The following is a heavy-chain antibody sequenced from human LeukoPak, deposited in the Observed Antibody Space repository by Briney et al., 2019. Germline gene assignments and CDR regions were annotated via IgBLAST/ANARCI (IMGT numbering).Heavy chain of an antibody. CDR2: INHSGST. J-gene: IGHJ5*02. CDR3: ARGPHGWGWFDP. D-gene: IGHD1-26*01. Sequence: PSETLSLTCAVYGGSLSGTYWSWIRQPPGKGLEWIGEINHSGSTNYNPSLQSRVTISVDTAKNQFSLKLSSVTAADTAVYYCARGPHGWGWFDPWGQGTLVPVSS. V-gene: IGHV4-34*01. CDR1: GGSLSGTY.